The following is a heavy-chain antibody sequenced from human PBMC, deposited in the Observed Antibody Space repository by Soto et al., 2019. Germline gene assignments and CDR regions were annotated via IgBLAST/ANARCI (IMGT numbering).Heavy chain of an antibody. CDR3: ARDRADIVVVVAATSDAFDI. D-gene: IGHD2-15*01. J-gene: IGHJ3*02. V-gene: IGHV1-18*01. CDR1: GYTFTSYG. Sequence: ASVKVSCKASGYTFTSYGISWVRQAPGQRLERMGWISAYNGNTNYAQKLQGRVTMTTDTSTSTAYIELRSLRSDDTAVYYCARDRADIVVVVAATSDAFDIWGQGTMVTVSS. CDR2: ISAYNGNT.